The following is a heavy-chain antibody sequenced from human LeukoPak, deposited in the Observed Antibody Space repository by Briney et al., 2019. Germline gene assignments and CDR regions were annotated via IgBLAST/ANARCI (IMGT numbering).Heavy chain of an antibody. CDR2: IIPIFGTA. D-gene: IGHD2-21*02. Sequence: SVQVSCKASGGTFSSYAISWVRQAPGQGLEWMGGIIPIFGTANYAQKFQGRVTITADESTSTAYMELSSLRSEDTAVYYCARRAESHIVVVTGLDVWGQGTTVTVSS. CDR3: ARRAESHIVVVTGLDV. V-gene: IGHV1-69*13. CDR1: GGTFSSYA. J-gene: IGHJ6*02.